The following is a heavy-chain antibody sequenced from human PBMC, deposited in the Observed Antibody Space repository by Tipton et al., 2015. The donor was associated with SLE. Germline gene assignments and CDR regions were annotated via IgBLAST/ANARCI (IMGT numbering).Heavy chain of an antibody. CDR3: ARVWLNNAFDI. D-gene: IGHD2/OR15-2a*01. Sequence: TLSLTCNVSGVSISRFYWSWIRQPAGTGLGWIGRIYTSGATDDNPSRKSRVTMSVDMSKNQIFLKMTSVTAADSAVYFCARVWLNNAFDIWGQGTRVTVSS. V-gene: IGHV4-4*07. J-gene: IGHJ3*02. CDR2: IYTSGAT. CDR1: GVSISRFY.